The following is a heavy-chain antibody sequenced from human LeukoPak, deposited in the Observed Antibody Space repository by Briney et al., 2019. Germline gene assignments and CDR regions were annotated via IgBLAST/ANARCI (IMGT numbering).Heavy chain of an antibody. J-gene: IGHJ4*02. CDR1: GGSISSYY. V-gene: IGHV4-59*08. CDR3: ASTRLVDSGWDY. CDR2: IYYSGST. Sequence: SETLSLTCTVSGGSISSYYWSWIRQPPGKGLEWIGYIYYSGSTNYNPSLKGRVTISVDTSKNQFSLKLSSVTAADTAVYYCASTRLVDSGWDYWGQGTLVTVSS. D-gene: IGHD6-19*01.